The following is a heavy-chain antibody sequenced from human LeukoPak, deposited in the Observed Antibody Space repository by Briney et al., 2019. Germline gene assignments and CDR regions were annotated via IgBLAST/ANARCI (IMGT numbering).Heavy chain of an antibody. CDR3: ARSPARGYDILTNYNDY. Sequence: ASVKVSCKASGYTFTSYGISWVRQAPGQGLEWMGWISAYNGNTNYAQKFQGRVTMTTDTSTSTVYMELRSLRSDYTAVYYCARSPARGYDILTNYNDYWGQGTLVTVSS. V-gene: IGHV1-18*01. J-gene: IGHJ4*02. D-gene: IGHD3-9*01. CDR2: ISAYNGNT. CDR1: GYTFTSYG.